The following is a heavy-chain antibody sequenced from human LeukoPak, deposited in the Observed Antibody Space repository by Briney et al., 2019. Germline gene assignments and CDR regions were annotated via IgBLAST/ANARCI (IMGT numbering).Heavy chain of an antibody. V-gene: IGHV3-7*01. CDR2: MNQDGSEK. Sequence: GGSLRLSCAASGFTFSSYWMSWVRQAPGKGLEWVANMNQDGSEKYYVDSVKGRFTISRDNAKNSLYLQMNSLRAEDTAVYYCARKITVAGINWYFDLWGRGTLVTVSS. CDR1: GFTFSSYW. D-gene: IGHD6-19*01. J-gene: IGHJ2*01. CDR3: ARKITVAGINWYFDL.